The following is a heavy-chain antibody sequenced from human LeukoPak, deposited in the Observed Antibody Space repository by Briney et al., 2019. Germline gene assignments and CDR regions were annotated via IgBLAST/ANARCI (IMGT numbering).Heavy chain of an antibody. CDR2: INHSGST. Sequence: PSETLSLTCAVYGGSFSGYYWSWIRQPPGKGLEWIGKINHSGSTNYNPSLKSRVTISVDTSKNQFSLKLSSVTAADTAVYYCAREGRRIAAAASNWFDPWGQGTLVTVSS. J-gene: IGHJ5*02. V-gene: IGHV4-34*01. CDR3: AREGRRIAAAASNWFDP. D-gene: IGHD6-13*01. CDR1: GGSFSGYY.